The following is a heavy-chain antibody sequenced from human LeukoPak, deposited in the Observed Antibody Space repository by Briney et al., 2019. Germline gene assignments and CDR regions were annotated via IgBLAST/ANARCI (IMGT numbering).Heavy chain of an antibody. Sequence: PGRSLRLSCAASGFTFSSYSMNWVRQAPGKGLEWVSSISSSSSYIYYADSVKGRFTISRDNAKNSLYLQMNSLRAEDTAVYYCATNYYGSGSYLSPDWGQGTLVTVSS. V-gene: IGHV3-21*01. D-gene: IGHD3-10*01. CDR3: ATNYYGSGSYLSPD. CDR2: ISSSSSYI. J-gene: IGHJ4*02. CDR1: GFTFSSYS.